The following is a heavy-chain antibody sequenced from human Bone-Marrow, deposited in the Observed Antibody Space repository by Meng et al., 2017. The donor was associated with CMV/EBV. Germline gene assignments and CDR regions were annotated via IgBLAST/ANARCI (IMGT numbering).Heavy chain of an antibody. J-gene: IGHJ4*02. CDR1: GGAITSRGYY. V-gene: IGHV4-39*02. Sequence: ESLKISCTFSGGAITSRGYYWAWIRQPPGKGLEWIGSIGYNGKMFHNPSLRSRVTVSADTSKNQFSLELSSVTAADTAVYYCTRDRGGYVSDYWGQGPLVTVSS. CDR2: IGYNGKM. CDR3: TRDRGGYVSDY. D-gene: IGHD5-12*01.